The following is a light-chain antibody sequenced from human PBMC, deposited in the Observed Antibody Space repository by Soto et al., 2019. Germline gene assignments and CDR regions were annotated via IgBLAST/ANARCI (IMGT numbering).Light chain of an antibody. Sequence: DIVFPQSPGTLSLSPGAHATLSCRASQSVFNNHIGWYQQKPGQAPRRLIFGASFRATGIPDRFSGSGSGTDFTLTISRLEPEDFAVYYCQQYGSSPTTFGQGTKVDIK. J-gene: IGKJ1*01. CDR3: QQYGSSPTT. CDR1: QSVFNNH. V-gene: IGKV3-20*01. CDR2: GAS.